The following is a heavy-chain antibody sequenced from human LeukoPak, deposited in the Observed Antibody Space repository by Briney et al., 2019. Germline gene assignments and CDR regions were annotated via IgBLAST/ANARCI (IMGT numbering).Heavy chain of an antibody. CDR3: AGELSGSGSYLHDY. CDR1: GFTFSIYS. D-gene: IGHD3-10*01. V-gene: IGHV3-48*02. Sequence: GGSLRLSCAASGFTFSIYSMNWVRQAPGKGLEWVSYISSSSSTIYYADSVKGRFTISRDDAKNSLYLQMNSLRDEDTAVYYCAGELSGSGSYLHDYWGQGTLVTVSS. CDR2: ISSSSSTI. J-gene: IGHJ4*02.